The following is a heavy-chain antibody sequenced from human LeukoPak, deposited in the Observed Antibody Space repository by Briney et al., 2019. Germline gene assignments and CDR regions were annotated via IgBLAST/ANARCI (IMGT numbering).Heavy chain of an antibody. CDR2: MNPNSGHT. D-gene: IGHD1-14*01. CDR1: GYTFTNYD. J-gene: IGHJ4*02. V-gene: IGHV1-8*01. Sequence: GASVKVSCKASGYTFTNYDIYRVRQATGQGPEWMGWMNPNSGHTGYAQKFQGRVTMTRNTSISTAYMELSSLSSEDTAVYYCVRYPRTHYYFDCWGQGTLVTVSS. CDR3: VRYPRTHYYFDC.